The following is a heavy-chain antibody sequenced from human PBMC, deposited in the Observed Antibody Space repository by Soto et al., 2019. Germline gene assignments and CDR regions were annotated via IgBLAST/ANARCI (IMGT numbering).Heavy chain of an antibody. Sequence: GESLKISCKGSGYSFTSYWIGWVRQMPGKGLEWMGIIYPGDSDTRYSPSFQGQVTISADKSISTAYLQWSSLKASDTAMYYCARKRPAASYYYCGMDVWGQGTTVTV. D-gene: IGHD2-2*01. CDR3: ARKRPAASYYYCGMDV. CDR2: IYPGDSDT. V-gene: IGHV5-51*01. J-gene: IGHJ6*02. CDR1: GYSFTSYW.